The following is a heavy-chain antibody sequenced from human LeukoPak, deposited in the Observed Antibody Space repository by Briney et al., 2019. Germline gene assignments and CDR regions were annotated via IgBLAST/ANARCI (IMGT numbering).Heavy chain of an antibody. CDR2: ISDSGHRT. V-gene: IGHV3-23*01. CDR1: TFSFRNFA. CDR3: ARKKWEPTSNDAFDI. D-gene: IGHD1-26*01. J-gene: IGHJ3*02. Sequence: GGFLRLSCAASTFSFRNFAMSWVRLAPGKGLEWVSGISDSGHRTDYADSVEGRFTISRDNSKNTLYLQIDSLRAEDTALYYCARKKWEPTSNDAFDIWGQGTMVTVSS.